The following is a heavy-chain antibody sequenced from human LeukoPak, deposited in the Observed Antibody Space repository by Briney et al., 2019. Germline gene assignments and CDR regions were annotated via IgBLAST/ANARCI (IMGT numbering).Heavy chain of an antibody. CDR2: IKQDGSEQ. Sequence: TGGSLRLSCAASGFTFSSYWMNWVRQAPGKGLEWVANIKQDGSEQYYVDSVKGRFTVSRDNAKNSLHLQMNSLRVEDTAVYYCAGGSGWTTNYWGQGTLVTVSS. CDR1: GFTFSSYW. CDR3: AGGSGWTTNY. V-gene: IGHV3-7*04. D-gene: IGHD3-3*01. J-gene: IGHJ4*02.